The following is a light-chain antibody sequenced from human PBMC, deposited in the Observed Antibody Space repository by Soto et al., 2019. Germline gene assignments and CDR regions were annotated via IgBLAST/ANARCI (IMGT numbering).Light chain of an antibody. V-gene: IGKV1-12*01. Sequence: DIQVTQSPSSVSASVGDRVTITCRASQDIGTLLACYQQKPGKSPNLLIYSTSDLQSGVPSRFSGSGSGTDFPLTISNLQPEDYATYYCQQANTASRIFTFGPGTRVDLK. J-gene: IGKJ3*01. CDR2: STS. CDR3: QQANTASRIFT. CDR1: QDIGTL.